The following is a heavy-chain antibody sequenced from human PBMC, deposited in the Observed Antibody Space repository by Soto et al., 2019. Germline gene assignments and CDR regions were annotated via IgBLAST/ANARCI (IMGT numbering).Heavy chain of an antibody. Sequence: GASVKVSCKASGYTFTSYAMHWVRQAPGQRLEWMGWINAGNGNTKYSQKFQGRVTITRDTSASTAYMELSSLRSEDTAVYYCARGVYCSGGSCYGAFDIWGQGTMVTVSS. D-gene: IGHD2-15*01. CDR2: INAGNGNT. CDR1: GYTFTSYA. CDR3: ARGVYCSGGSCYGAFDI. J-gene: IGHJ3*02. V-gene: IGHV1-3*01.